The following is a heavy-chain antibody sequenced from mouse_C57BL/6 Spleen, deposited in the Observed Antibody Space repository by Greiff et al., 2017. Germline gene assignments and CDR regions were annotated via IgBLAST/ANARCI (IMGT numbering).Heavy chain of an antibody. CDR1: GYTFTTYP. Sequence: VQLQESGAELVKPGASVKMSCKASGYTFTTYPIEWMKQNHGKSLEWIGNFHPYNDDTKYNEKFKGKATLTVEKSSSTVYLELSRLTSDDSAVYYCARGVPPITTVVDWYFDVWGTGTTVTVSS. J-gene: IGHJ1*03. CDR2: FHPYNDDT. V-gene: IGHV1-47*01. CDR3: ARGVPPITTVVDWYFDV. D-gene: IGHD1-1*01.